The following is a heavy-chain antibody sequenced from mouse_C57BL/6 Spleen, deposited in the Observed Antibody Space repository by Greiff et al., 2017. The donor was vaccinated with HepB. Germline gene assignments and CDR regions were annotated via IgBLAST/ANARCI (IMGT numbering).Heavy chain of an antibody. J-gene: IGHJ3*01. Sequence: EVQLQQSGPELVKPGASVKISCKASGYTFTDYYMNWVKQSHGKSLEWIGDINPNNGGTSYNQKFKGNATLTVDKSSSTAYMELRSLTSEDSAVYYCARETNLFAYWGQGTLVTVSA. CDR3: ARETNLFAY. CDR2: INPNNGGT. CDR1: GYTFTDYY. V-gene: IGHV1-26*01. D-gene: IGHD1-3*01.